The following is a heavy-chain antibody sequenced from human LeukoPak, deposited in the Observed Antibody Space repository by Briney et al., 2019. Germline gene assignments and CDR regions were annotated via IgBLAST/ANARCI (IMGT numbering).Heavy chain of an antibody. Sequence: ASVKVSCKTSGYTFTDYYMHWVRQAPGQGLEWMGWINPNSGDTNYAQKFQGWVTMTRDTSISTAYMELSRLTSDDTAVYYCARDRTYSSSWAVDYWGQGTLVTVSS. CDR3: ARDRTYSSSWAVDY. V-gene: IGHV1-2*04. D-gene: IGHD6-13*01. CDR2: INPNSGDT. CDR1: GYTFTDYY. J-gene: IGHJ4*02.